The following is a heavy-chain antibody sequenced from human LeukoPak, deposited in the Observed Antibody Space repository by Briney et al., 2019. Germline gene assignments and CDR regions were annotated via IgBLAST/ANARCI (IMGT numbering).Heavy chain of an antibody. CDR1: GGSISSGSYY. D-gene: IGHD2-2*01. V-gene: IGHV4-61*02. CDR2: IYTSGST. Sequence: SQTLSLTCTVSGGSISSGSYYWSWIRQPAGKGLEWIGRIYTSGSTNYNPSLKSRVTISVDTSKNQFSLKLSSVTAADTAVYYCASGRYCSSTSCYLIYYYMDVWGKGTTVTVSS. J-gene: IGHJ6*03. CDR3: ASGRYCSSTSCYLIYYYMDV.